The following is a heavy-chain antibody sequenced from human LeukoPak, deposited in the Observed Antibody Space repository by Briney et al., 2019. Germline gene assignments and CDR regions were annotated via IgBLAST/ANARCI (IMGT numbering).Heavy chain of an antibody. CDR1: GFTFSSYD. Sequence: QTGGSLRLSCAASGFTFSSYDMHWVRQATGKGLEWVSAIGTAGDTYYPGSVKGRFTISRENAKNSLYLQMNSLRAGDTAVYYCARLVRCSSTSCRPVGFDYWGQGTLVTVSS. CDR3: ARLVRCSSTSCRPVGFDY. V-gene: IGHV3-13*04. J-gene: IGHJ4*02. D-gene: IGHD2-2*01. CDR2: IGTAGDT.